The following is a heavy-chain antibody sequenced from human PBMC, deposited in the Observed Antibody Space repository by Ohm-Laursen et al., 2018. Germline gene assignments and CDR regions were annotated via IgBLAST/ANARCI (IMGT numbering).Heavy chain of an antibody. V-gene: IGHV4-59*08. Sequence: PGTLSLTCSVSGGSISSYYWTWIRQPPGKGLEWIGYIYYSGSTNYNPSLKSRVTISVDTSKNQFSLKLSSVTAADTAVYYCARQKSSGWYPDYWGQGTLVTVSS. CDR3: ARQKSSGWYPDY. D-gene: IGHD6-19*01. CDR1: GGSISSYY. J-gene: IGHJ4*02. CDR2: IYYSGST.